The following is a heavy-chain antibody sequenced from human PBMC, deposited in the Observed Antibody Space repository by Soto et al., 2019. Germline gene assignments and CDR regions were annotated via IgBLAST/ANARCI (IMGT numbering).Heavy chain of an antibody. J-gene: IGHJ5*02. CDR1: GNSFTSYW. CDR2: IYPGDSDS. CDR3: ARVLTIAVAGRGNGFEP. Sequence: GESLKTSCKGSGNSFTSYWIGWVRQMPGKGLEWMGIIYPGDSDSRYSTSFQGQVTISADKSISTAYLQWSSLKASDTAMYYCARVLTIAVAGRGNGFEPWGQGTLVTVS. V-gene: IGHV5-51*01. D-gene: IGHD6-19*01.